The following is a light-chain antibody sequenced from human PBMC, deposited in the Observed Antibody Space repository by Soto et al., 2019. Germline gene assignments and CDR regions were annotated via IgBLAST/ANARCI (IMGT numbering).Light chain of an antibody. CDR2: GAT. V-gene: IGKV3-15*01. J-gene: IGKJ1*01. Sequence: EIVMTQSPATLSVSPGERATLSCRASQSVSILLAWYQQKPGQAPRLLIHGATTRATGIPARFSGSVSGTEFTLTISSLQSEDFAVYYCQQYSSSPQTFGQGTKVDIK. CDR3: QQYSSSPQT. CDR1: QSVSIL.